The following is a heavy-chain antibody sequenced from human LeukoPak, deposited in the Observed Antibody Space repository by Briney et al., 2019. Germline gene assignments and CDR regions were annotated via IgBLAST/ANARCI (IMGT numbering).Heavy chain of an antibody. CDR2: IYYSGST. Sequence: PSETLSLTCTVSGGSNSSYYWSWIRQPPGKGLEWIGYIYYSGSTNYNPSLKSRVTISVDTSKNQFSLKLSSVTAADTAVYYCARVAGSSWYSPAFDYWGQGTLVTVSS. CDR1: GGSNSSYY. CDR3: ARVAGSSWYSPAFDY. D-gene: IGHD6-13*01. V-gene: IGHV4-59*01. J-gene: IGHJ4*02.